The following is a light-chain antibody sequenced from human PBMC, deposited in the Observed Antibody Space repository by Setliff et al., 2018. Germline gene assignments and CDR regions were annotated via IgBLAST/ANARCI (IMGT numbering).Light chain of an antibody. J-gene: IGLJ1*01. CDR2: GNM. CDR3: QSYDISLSGYV. V-gene: IGLV1-40*01. CDR1: GSNIGAGSD. Sequence: QSMLTQPPSVSGAPGQRVTISCTGSGSNIGAGSDVHWYQFLPGTAPKLLIYGNMNRPSGVPDRFSGSKSATSASLAISGLQAEDEADYYCQSYDISLSGYVFGTGTKGTVL.